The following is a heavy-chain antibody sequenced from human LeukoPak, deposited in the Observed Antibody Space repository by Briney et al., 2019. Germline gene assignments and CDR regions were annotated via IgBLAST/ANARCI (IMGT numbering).Heavy chain of an antibody. CDR2: IYYSGST. CDR3: ARGGQYCSGGSCYSGDNNWLDP. D-gene: IGHD2-15*01. CDR1: GGSISSGGYY. Sequence: SETLSLTCTVSGGSISSGGYYWSWIRQHPGKGLEWIGYIYYSGSTYYNPSLKSRVTISVDTSKNQFSLKLSSVTAADAAVYCCARGGQYCSGGSCYSGDNNWLDPWGQGTLVTVSS. J-gene: IGHJ5*02. V-gene: IGHV4-31*03.